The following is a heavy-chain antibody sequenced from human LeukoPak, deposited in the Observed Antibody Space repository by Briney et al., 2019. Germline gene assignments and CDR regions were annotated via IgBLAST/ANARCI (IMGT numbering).Heavy chain of an antibody. CDR3: AKQSGSYFDY. CDR2: INQDGSEK. D-gene: IGHD1-26*01. J-gene: IGHJ4*02. Sequence: GGSLRLSCAASGFTFSTYWMSWVRQAPGKGLEWVANINQDGSEKYSVDSVKGRFTISRDNAKNSMYLQMNSLRAEDTAVYYCAKQSGSYFDYWGQGTLVTVSS. V-gene: IGHV3-7*01. CDR1: GFTFSTYW.